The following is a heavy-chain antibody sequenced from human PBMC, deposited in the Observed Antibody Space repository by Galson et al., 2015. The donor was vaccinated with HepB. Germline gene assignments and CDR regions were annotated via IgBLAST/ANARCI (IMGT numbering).Heavy chain of an antibody. CDR3: AREEVLVTASWLDP. CDR1: GGSVSRGSFY. Sequence: SETLSLTCNVSGGSVSRGSFYWSWIRQPPGRGLEWIGYVHSSGSIKYNPSFKSRVTISVDTSKNQFFLNLNSVTAADTAVYYCAREEVLVTASWLDPWGQGTLVTVSS. D-gene: IGHD2-21*02. J-gene: IGHJ5*02. V-gene: IGHV4-61*01. CDR2: VHSSGSI.